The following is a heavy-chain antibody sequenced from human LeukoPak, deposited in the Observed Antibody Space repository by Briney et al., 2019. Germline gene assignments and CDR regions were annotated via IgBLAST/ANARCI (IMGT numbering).Heavy chain of an antibody. Sequence: GGSLRLPCAASGFTSDDYAMHWVRQAPGKGLEWVSLISGDGGSTYYADSVKGRFTISRDNSKNSLYLQMNSLRTEDTALYYCAKTYCGGDCYSRALAFDIWGQGTMVTVSS. CDR3: AKTYCGGDCYSRALAFDI. J-gene: IGHJ3*02. CDR2: ISGDGGST. V-gene: IGHV3-43*02. D-gene: IGHD2-21*02. CDR1: GFTSDDYA.